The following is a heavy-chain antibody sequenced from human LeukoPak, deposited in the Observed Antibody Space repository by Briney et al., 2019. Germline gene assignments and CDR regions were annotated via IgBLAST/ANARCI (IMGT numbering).Heavy chain of an antibody. J-gene: IGHJ5*02. CDR2: IYYSGST. V-gene: IGHV4-59*08. Sequence: KSSDTLSLTCTVSGGSISSYYWSWLRQPPGKGLEGIGNIYYSGSTNYNPSLKSRVTISVDTSKNQFSLKLSSVTAADTAVYYCARLGDGYDIGWFDPWGQGTLVTVSS. D-gene: IGHD3-22*01. CDR3: ARLGDGYDIGWFDP. CDR1: GGSISSYY.